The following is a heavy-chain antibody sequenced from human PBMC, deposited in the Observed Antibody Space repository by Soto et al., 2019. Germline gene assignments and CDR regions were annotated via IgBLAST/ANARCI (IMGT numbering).Heavy chain of an antibody. CDR3: ARDPGIAAPDAFDI. CDR2: IYSGGST. Sequence: EVQLVESGGALVQPGGSLRLSCAASGFTVSSNYMSWVRQAPGKGLEWVSVIYSGGSTYYADSVKGRFTISRDNSKNTLYLQMNSLRAEDTAVYYCARDPGIAAPDAFDIWGQGTMVTVSS. V-gene: IGHV3-66*01. D-gene: IGHD6-13*01. J-gene: IGHJ3*02. CDR1: GFTVSSNY.